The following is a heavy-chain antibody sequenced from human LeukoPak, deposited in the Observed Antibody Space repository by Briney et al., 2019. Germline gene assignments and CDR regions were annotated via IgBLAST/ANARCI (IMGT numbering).Heavy chain of an antibody. CDR3: ARDDYGYYGSGSCRH. J-gene: IGHJ4*02. D-gene: IGHD3-10*01. V-gene: IGHV3-48*01. CDR2: ISSSSRNI. Sequence: AGSLTLSCAASGFTFSKYDMNWVRPAPGKGREWVSYISSSSRNIYYTGSGKGRFTIARDTAKNSLDLQMNSLRAEDTAVYYWARDDYGYYGSGSCRHWGQGTLVTVSS. CDR1: GFTFSKYD.